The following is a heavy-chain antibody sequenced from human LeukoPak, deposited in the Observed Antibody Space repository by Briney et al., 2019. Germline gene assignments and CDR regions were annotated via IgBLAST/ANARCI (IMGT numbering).Heavy chain of an antibody. D-gene: IGHD1-26*01. CDR2: ISSSGSTI. J-gene: IGHJ4*02. V-gene: IGHV3-48*03. Sequence: GGSLRLSCAASGFNFGDYAMTWVRQAPGKGLEWVSYISSSGSTIYYADSLKGRFTMSRDSAKNSVFLQMNSLRAEDTALYYCARGYSGSYYDYWGQGTLGSVSS. CDR3: ARGYSGSYYDY. CDR1: GFNFGDYA.